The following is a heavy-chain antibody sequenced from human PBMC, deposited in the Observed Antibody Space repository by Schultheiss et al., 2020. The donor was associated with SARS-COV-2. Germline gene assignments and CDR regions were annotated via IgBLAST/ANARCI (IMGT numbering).Heavy chain of an antibody. CDR2: VSWNGSRT. J-gene: IGHJ4*02. CDR1: GFTFSNYG. Sequence: GGSLRLSCAASGFTFSNYGMYWVRQAPGKGLEWVSGVSWNGSRTHYADSVKGRFTISRDNSKDTLYLHMNSLRAEDTAVYYCARDYRGVRGVIGGYWGQGTLVTVSS. V-gene: IGHV3-19*01. D-gene: IGHD3-10*01. CDR3: ARDYRGVRGVIGGY.